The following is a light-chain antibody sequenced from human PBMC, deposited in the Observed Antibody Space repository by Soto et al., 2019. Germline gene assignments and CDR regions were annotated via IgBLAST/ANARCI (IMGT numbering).Light chain of an antibody. V-gene: IGKV3-15*01. J-gene: IGKJ1*01. CDR1: QSVSSN. CDR2: GAS. Sequence: IVMTQSPATLSVSPGERATLSCRASQSVSSNLAWYQQKPGQAPRLLSYGASTRATGIPARFSGSGSGTEFTLTISSLQSEDFAVYYCQQYNNWPPTFGQGTKVEIK. CDR3: QQYNNWPPT.